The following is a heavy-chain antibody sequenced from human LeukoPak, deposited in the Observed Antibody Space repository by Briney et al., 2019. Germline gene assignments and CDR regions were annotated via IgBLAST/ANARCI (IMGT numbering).Heavy chain of an antibody. Sequence: GGSLRLSCAASGFTFSTHAMAWVRQAPGKGLEWVANIKQDGGEKYYVDSVKGRFTISRDNTKNSLYLQMNSLRAEDTAVYYCVGGDYFDYWGQGTLVTVSS. D-gene: IGHD4-17*01. CDR3: VGGDYFDY. CDR1: GFTFSTHA. CDR2: IKQDGGEK. V-gene: IGHV3-7*01. J-gene: IGHJ4*02.